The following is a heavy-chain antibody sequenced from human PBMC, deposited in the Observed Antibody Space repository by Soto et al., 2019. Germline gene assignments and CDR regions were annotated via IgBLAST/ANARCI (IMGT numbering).Heavy chain of an antibody. D-gene: IGHD2-2*01. Sequence: QVQLQESGPGLVKPSQTLSLTCTVSGGPIRSGGDYWTWVRQHPGKGLEWIGHISSGGTTYYNPSLESRVAISEDTSKNQFSLTVRSVTAADTAVYFCAREKLAAMYVFDSWGQGILVTVSS. V-gene: IGHV4-31*03. CDR2: ISSGGTT. J-gene: IGHJ4*01. CDR3: AREKLAAMYVFDS. CDR1: GGPIRSGGDY.